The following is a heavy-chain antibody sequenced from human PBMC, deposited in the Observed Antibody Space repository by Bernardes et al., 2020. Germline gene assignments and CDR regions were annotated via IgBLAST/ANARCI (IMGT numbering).Heavy chain of an antibody. D-gene: IGHD2-2*01. V-gene: IGHV4-34*01. Sequence: SETLSLTCAVYGGSFSGYFWSWIRQPPGKGLEWIGEINYSGSTNCNPSLKSRVTISVDTSRNQFSLNLNSVTAADTAVYYCARMGYCSSASCLKQKNYYYMAVWDNGTTVTVSS. CDR3: ARMGYCSSASCLKQKNYYYMAV. CDR2: INYSGST. CDR1: GGSFSGYF. J-gene: IGHJ6*03.